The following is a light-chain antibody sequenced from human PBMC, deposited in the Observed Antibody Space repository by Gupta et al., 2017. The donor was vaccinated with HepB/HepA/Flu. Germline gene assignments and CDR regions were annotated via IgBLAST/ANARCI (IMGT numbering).Light chain of an antibody. Sequence: EIVLTQSPGTLSLSPGERATLSCRASQSVTSTYLAWYQQKPGQAPRLLIYGASTRATGIPDRFSGSGSGTDFTLTTSRLEPEDFAVYYCQQEDNSQWTFGQGTKVEIK. CDR1: QSVTSTY. CDR2: GAS. J-gene: IGKJ1*01. CDR3: QQEDNSQWT. V-gene: IGKV3-20*01.